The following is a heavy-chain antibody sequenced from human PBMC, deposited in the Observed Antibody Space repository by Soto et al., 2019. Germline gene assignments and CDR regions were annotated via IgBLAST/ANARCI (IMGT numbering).Heavy chain of an antibody. V-gene: IGHV3-23*04. D-gene: IGHD6-19*01. CDR2: ISGGGSTA. CDR3: AKLLGYTSGWSDY. CDR1: GFTFSSYE. J-gene: IGHJ4*02. Sequence: EVQLVESGGGLVQPGGSLRLSCVASGFTFSSYEMNWVRQAPGKGLEWVSTISGGGSTANYADSVKGRFTISRDNSKNALYLQMNSLRAEDTAVYYCAKLLGYTSGWSDYWGQGTLVTVSS.